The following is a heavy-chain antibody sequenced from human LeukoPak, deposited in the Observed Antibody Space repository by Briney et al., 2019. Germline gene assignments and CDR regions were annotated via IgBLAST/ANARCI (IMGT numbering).Heavy chain of an antibody. CDR3: ARGSRDIVATIRFDY. J-gene: IGHJ4*02. D-gene: IGHD5-12*01. V-gene: IGHV4-31*03. Sequence: SETLSLTCTVSGDSISSGFYYWSWIRQHPGRGLEWIGHIYYSGSTYYNPSLKSRVTISVDTSKNQFSLKLSSVTAADTAVYYCARGSRDIVATIRFDYWGQGTLVTVSS. CDR2: IYYSGST. CDR1: GDSISSGFYY.